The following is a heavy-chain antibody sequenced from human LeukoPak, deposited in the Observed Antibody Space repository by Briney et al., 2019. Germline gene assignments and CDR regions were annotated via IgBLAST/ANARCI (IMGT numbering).Heavy chain of an antibody. CDR3: ASNDLVVYAGLY. CDR1: GGTFSSYA. D-gene: IGHD2-8*01. CDR2: IIPVFGTP. Sequence: ASVKVSCKASGGTFSSYAISWVRQAPGQGLEWVGGIIPVFGTPNYAQKFQGRVTITTDESTSTAYMELTSLRSEDTAMYYCASNDLVVYAGLYWGQETLVTVSS. J-gene: IGHJ4*02. V-gene: IGHV1-69*05.